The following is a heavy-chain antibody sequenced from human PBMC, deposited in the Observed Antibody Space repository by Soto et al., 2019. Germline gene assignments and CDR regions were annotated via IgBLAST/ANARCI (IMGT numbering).Heavy chain of an antibody. D-gene: IGHD5-12*01. Sequence: SQTLSLTCAFSGDSVSSNSAACNWIRQSPARGRAWLGRTYSRAKWYNDYAVSVKRRITGNPDTSKNRFSLQLSSVTPADTALYYGARNGYDWAGHFDYWGQGTLVTVSS. V-gene: IGHV6-1*01. J-gene: IGHJ4*02. CDR1: GDSVSSNSAA. CDR2: TYSRAKWYN. CDR3: ARNGYDWAGHFDY.